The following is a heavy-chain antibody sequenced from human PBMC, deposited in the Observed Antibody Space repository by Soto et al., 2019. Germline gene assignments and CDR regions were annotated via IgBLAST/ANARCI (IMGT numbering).Heavy chain of an antibody. CDR3: AKDAVSRDGVWLAHV. D-gene: IGHD5-12*01. J-gene: IGHJ4*02. Sequence: EVQLLESGGHFVHPGGSLRLSCAASGFTFSDYAMIWIRQVPGKGLQWVSGLYGSGRGIHYAESVKGRFTISRENSAYAVYLQMNNLRVEDSAIYYCAKDAVSRDGVWLAHVWGQGTVVTVSS. CDR1: GFTFSDYA. CDR2: LYGSGRGI. V-gene: IGHV3-23*01.